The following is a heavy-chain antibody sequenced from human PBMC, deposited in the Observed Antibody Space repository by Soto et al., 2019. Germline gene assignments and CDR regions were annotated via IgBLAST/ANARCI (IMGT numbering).Heavy chain of an antibody. J-gene: IGHJ4*02. CDR2: ISGSGGST. CDR1: GFTFSSYA. D-gene: IGHD2-2*01. CDR3: AKFFVAHIVVVPAAGGGFDY. V-gene: IGHV3-23*01. Sequence: PGGSLRLSCAASGFTFSSYAMSWVRQAPGKGLEWVSAISGSGGSTYYADSVKGRFTISRDNSKNTLYLQMNSLRAEDTDVYYWAKFFVAHIVVVPAAGGGFDYWGQGTLVTVSS.